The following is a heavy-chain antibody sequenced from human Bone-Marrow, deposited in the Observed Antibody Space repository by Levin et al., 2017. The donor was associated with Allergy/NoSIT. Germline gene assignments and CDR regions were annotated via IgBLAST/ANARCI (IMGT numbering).Heavy chain of an antibody. Sequence: ASVKVSCRASGYTLSTYGISWVRQVPGQGLEWMGWILGWISAHNGNTSYAQKVQDRVIMTMDTSTSTAYMELRSLRSDDTALYYCARVQRYKYGNDALDVWGQGTMISVSS. CDR1: GYTLSTYG. V-gene: IGHV1-18*01. CDR2: ISAHNGNT. CDR3: ARVQRYKYGNDALDV. J-gene: IGHJ3*01. D-gene: IGHD5-18*01.